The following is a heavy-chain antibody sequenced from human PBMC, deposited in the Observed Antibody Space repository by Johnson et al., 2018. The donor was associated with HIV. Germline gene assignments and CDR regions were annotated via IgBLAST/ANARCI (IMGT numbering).Heavy chain of an antibody. J-gene: IGHJ3*01. CDR2: ISYDGSNK. Sequence: QVLLVESGGGLVKPGGSLRLSCAASGFTFSSYGMHWVRQAPGKGLEWVAVISYDGSNKYYADSVKGRFTISRDNSKNTLYLQLNRLTPEDTGIYYCATQFWFWGQGTMVTVSS. CDR3: ATQFWF. D-gene: IGHD3-3*01. CDR1: GFTFSSYG. V-gene: IGHV3-30*03.